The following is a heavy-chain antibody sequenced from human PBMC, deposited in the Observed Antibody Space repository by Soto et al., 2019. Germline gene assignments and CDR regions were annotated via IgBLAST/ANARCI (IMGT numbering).Heavy chain of an antibody. CDR1: GFTFNTYA. V-gene: IGHV3-23*01. Sequence: LRLSCAASGFTFNTYAMNWVRQAPGKGLEWVSAISADGAGTYYADSVKGRFTISRDNSKNTLSLQMNSLRAEDTAIFYCARISSSSCTDYWGQGTLVTVSS. J-gene: IGHJ4*02. CDR2: ISADGAGT. D-gene: IGHD6-13*01. CDR3: ARISSSSCTDY.